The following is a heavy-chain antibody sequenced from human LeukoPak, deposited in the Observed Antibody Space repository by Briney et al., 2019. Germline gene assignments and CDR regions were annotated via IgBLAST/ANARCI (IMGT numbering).Heavy chain of an antibody. CDR3: ARHAWQWLPFEH. D-gene: IGHD6-19*01. Sequence: SETLSLTCAVYGGSFSGYYCSWIRQPPGKGLEWIGEINHSGSTNYNPSLKSRVTMSVDRSKNRFSLNLSSVTAADTAMYYCARHAWQWLPFEHWGQGTLVTVSS. J-gene: IGHJ4*02. CDR2: INHSGST. CDR1: GGSFSGYY. V-gene: IGHV4-34*01.